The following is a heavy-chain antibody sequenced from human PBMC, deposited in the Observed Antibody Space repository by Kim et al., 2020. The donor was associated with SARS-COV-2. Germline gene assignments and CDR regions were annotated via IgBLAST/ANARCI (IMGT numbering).Heavy chain of an antibody. CDR1: GFTFSNYG. Sequence: GGSLRLSCAASGFTFSNYGIHWVRQAPGKGLEWVAVISYDGSKKYYADSVKGRFTISRDNSKNTLYLQMNSLRPEDTAVYYCARALNGFENDAFDIWGQGTMVTVSS. CDR2: ISYDGSKK. J-gene: IGHJ3*02. D-gene: IGHD2-8*01. CDR3: ARALNGFENDAFDI. V-gene: IGHV3-30*03.